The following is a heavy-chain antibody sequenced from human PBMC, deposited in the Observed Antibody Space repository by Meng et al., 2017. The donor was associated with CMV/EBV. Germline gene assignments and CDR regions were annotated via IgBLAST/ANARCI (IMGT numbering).Heavy chain of an antibody. V-gene: IGHV4-59*01. J-gene: IGHJ4*02. CDR3: ASYADYYDSSGYYYGVFDY. CDR1: GGSISSYY. D-gene: IGHD3-22*01. Sequence: SETLSLTCTVPGGSISSYYWSWIRQPPGKGLEWIGYIYYSGSTNYNPSLKSRVTISVDTSKNQFSLKLSSVTAADTAVYYCASYADYYDSSGYYYGVFDYWGQGTLVTVSS. CDR2: IYYSGST.